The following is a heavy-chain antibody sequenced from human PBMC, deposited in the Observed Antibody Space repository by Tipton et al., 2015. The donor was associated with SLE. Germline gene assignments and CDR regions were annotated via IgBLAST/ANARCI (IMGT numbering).Heavy chain of an antibody. CDR3: ARDRTVYGDYGLGEY. CDR2: IYYNGST. V-gene: IGHV4-39*07. J-gene: IGHJ4*02. Sequence: TLSLTCTVSGGSISSSSYYWGWIRQPPGKGLEWIGSIYYNGSTYYNPALKIRVTISVDTSKNQFSLNLSSVTAAGRAVYYCARDRTVYGDYGLGEYWGQGTLVTVSS. D-gene: IGHD4-17*01. CDR1: GGSISSSSYY.